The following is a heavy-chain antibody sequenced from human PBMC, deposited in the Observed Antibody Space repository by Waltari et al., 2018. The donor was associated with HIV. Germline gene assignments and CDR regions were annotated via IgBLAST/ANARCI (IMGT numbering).Heavy chain of an antibody. V-gene: IGHV4-39*07. CDR2: IYYSGST. CDR3: ARDLDQRDGYNDY. D-gene: IGHD5-12*01. J-gene: IGHJ4*02. Sequence: QLQLQESGPGLVKPSETLSLTCTVSGGSISSSSYYWGWIRQPPGKGLEWIGSIYYSGSTYYNPSLKSRVTISVDTSKNQFSLKLSSVTAADTAVYYCARDLDQRDGYNDYWGQGTLVTVSS. CDR1: GGSISSSSYY.